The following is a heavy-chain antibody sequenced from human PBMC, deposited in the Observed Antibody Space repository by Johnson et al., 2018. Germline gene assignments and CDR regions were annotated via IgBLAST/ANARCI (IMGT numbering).Heavy chain of an antibody. CDR3: VRSGPTTARPHFDY. D-gene: IGHD1-1*01. CDR1: GFTISDHY. V-gene: IGHV3-72*01. CDR2: IRDKGNRYST. J-gene: IGHJ4*02. Sequence: EVQLVESGGGLVQPGGSLILSCAASGFTISDHYMDWVRQAPGKGLEWVARIRDKGNRYSTEYAASVKGRFTISEDESINSLYLQMNSLRTEDTAVYYCVRSGPTTARPHFDYWGQGTLVTVSS.